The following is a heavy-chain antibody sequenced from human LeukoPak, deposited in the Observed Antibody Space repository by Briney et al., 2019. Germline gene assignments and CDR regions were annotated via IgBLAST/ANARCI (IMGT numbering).Heavy chain of an antibody. CDR2: IYSGGST. J-gene: IGHJ4*02. Sequence: PGGSLRLSCAASGFTVSSNYMSWVRQAPGKGLEWVSVIYSGGSTDYADSVKGRFTISRDNSKNTVYLQMNSLRAEDAAVYYCTRQVGPHSGWYFVHWGQGALVTVSS. CDR3: TRQVGPHSGWYFVH. D-gene: IGHD6-19*01. V-gene: IGHV3-53*01. CDR1: GFTVSSNY.